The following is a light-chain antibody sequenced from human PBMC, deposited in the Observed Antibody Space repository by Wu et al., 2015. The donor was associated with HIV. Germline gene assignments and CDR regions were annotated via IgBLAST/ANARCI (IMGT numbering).Light chain of an antibody. CDR3: HHRSNWPLT. Sequence: EIVLTQSPVTLSLSPGERATLSCRASQSVSSSYLAWYQQKPGQAPRLLIYGASSRATGIPDRFSGSGSGTDFTLTISSLEPEDFAVYYCHHRSNWPLTFGGGTKVEIK. CDR2: GAS. J-gene: IGKJ4*01. V-gene: IGKV3D-20*02. CDR1: QSVSSSY.